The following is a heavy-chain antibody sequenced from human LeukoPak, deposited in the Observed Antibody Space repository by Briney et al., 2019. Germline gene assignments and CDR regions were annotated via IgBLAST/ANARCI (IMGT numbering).Heavy chain of an antibody. D-gene: IGHD1-26*01. CDR1: GFTFSSYA. CDR2: ISSEGRST. V-gene: IGHV3-64*04. J-gene: IGHJ6*02. CDR3: AKEGSYDYYYYGMDV. Sequence: PGGSLRLSCSASGFTFSSYAMHWVRQAPGKGLQYVSAISSEGRSTYYADSVKGRFTISRDNSKNTLYLQMNSLRAEDTAVYYCAKEGSYDYYYYGMDVWGQGTRSPSP.